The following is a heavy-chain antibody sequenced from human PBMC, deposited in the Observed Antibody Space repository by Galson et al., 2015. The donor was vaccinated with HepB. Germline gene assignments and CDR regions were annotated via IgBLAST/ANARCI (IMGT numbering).Heavy chain of an antibody. CDR3: ARVKRGEWYSFYYYGMDV. CDR2: IKEDGSEK. Sequence: SLRLSCAASEFILSMYWMNWVRQAPGKGLEWVANIKEDGSEKNYVDSVKGRFTISRDNAKNSLYLQMNSLRAEDTGIYYCARVKRGEWYSFYYYGMDVWGQGTTVTVSS. V-gene: IGHV3-7*05. CDR1: EFILSMYW. J-gene: IGHJ6*02. D-gene: IGHD3-10*01.